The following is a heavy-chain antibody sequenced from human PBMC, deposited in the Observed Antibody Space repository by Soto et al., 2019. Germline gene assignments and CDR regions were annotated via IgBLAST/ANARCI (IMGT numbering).Heavy chain of an antibody. CDR3: AKDPEYPDYGDDGHYYYYYMDV. V-gene: IGHV3-30*18. D-gene: IGHD4-17*01. CDR2: ISYDGSNK. CDR1: GFTFRSYG. J-gene: IGHJ6*03. Sequence: QVHLVESGGGVVQPGRSLRLSCAASGFTFRSYGMHWVRQAPGKGLEWVAVISYDGSNKYYADSVKGRFTISRDNSKNTLYLQMNSLRAEDTAVYYCAKDPEYPDYGDDGHYYYYYMDVWGKGTTVTVSS.